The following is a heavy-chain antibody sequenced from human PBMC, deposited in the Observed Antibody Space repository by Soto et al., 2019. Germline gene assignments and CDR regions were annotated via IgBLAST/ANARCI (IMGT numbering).Heavy chain of an antibody. CDR2: ISYDGSNK. Sequence: GGSLRLSCAASGFTFSSYGMHWVRQAPGKGLEWVAVISYDGSNKYYADSVKGRFTISRDNSKNTLYLQMNSLRAEDTAVYYCANQPYYDFWSYMDVWGKGTTVTVSS. V-gene: IGHV3-30*18. CDR3: ANQPYYDFWSYMDV. CDR1: GFTFSSYG. D-gene: IGHD3-3*01. J-gene: IGHJ6*03.